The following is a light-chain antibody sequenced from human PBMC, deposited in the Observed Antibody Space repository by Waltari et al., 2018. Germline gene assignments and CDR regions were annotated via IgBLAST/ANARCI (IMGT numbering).Light chain of an antibody. CDR2: GAS. CDR1: QSVYSSY. Sequence: EIVLTQSPGTLSLSPGERATLSFRASQSVYSSYLAWYQQKPGQTPRLLIYGASSRATGVPDRFSGSGSGTDFTLTISSLEPEDFAVYYCQQSGSSPWTFGQGTKVEIK. CDR3: QQSGSSPWT. V-gene: IGKV3-20*01. J-gene: IGKJ1*01.